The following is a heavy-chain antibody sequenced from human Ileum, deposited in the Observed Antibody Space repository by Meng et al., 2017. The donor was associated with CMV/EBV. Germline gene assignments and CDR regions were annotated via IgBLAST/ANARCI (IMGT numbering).Heavy chain of an antibody. D-gene: IGHD3-22*01. Sequence: HPSDSGLLNPSEALSLSCAVLGGSFSCDYWSWLRLIPGKGLEWIGELTRIGDINYNPSIRSRLIIPLDTSKIQFSLMLSSVTAADTAVYYCARLKDYVGNGYYYFDSWGPGTLVTVSS. CDR1: GGSFSCDY. J-gene: IGHJ4*02. CDR3: ARLKDYVGNGYYYFDS. V-gene: IGHV4-34*01. CDR2: LTRIGDI.